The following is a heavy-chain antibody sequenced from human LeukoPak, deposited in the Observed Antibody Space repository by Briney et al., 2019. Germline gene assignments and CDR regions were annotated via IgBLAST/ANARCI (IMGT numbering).Heavy chain of an antibody. Sequence: SQTLSLTCTVSGGSISSSSYYWGRIRQPPGKGLEWIGSIYYSGSTYYNPSLKSRVTISVDTSKNQFSLKLSSVTAADTAVYYCARVSRSSSWSKAAFDIWGQGTMVTVSS. CDR3: ARVSRSSSWSKAAFDI. CDR2: IYYSGST. D-gene: IGHD6-13*01. J-gene: IGHJ3*02. V-gene: IGHV4-39*07. CDR1: GGSISSSSYY.